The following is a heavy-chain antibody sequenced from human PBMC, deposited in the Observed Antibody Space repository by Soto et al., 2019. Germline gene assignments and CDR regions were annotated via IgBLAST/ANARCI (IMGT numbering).Heavy chain of an antibody. CDR2: IYYSGNT. CDR3: ARQPFCTSAKCYRGSYYYYYAMDV. D-gene: IGHD2-2*02. Sequence: PSETLSLTCTVSRGSISSGGYYWNWIRQHPGKGLEWIGYIYYSGNTYYNPSLKSRVTMSVDTSKDQFSLKLTSVTAADTAIYYCARQPFCTSAKCYRGSYYYYYAMDVWGQGTTVTVSS. CDR1: RGSISSGGYY. J-gene: IGHJ6*02. V-gene: IGHV4-31*03.